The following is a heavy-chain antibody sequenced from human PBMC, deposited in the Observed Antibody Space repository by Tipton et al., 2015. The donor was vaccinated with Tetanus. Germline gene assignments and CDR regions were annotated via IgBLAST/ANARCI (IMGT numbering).Heavy chain of an antibody. CDR1: GYTFTGYY. CDR2: IDPNSGGT. D-gene: IGHD3-22*01. Sequence: QLVQSGAEVKKPGASVKVSCKASGYTFTGYYTYWVRQAPGQGLEWMGWIDPNSGGTVYAQKFQGRVPMTRDTSISTAYMELRSLRSDDTAVYYCARDRGDYIYYGMDVWGPGTTVTVS. V-gene: IGHV1-2*02. CDR3: ARDRGDYIYYGMDV. J-gene: IGHJ6*02.